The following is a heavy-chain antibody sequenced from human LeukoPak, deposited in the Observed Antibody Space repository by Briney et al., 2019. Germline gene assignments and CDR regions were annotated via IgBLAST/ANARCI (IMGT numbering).Heavy chain of an antibody. CDR1: GFTFSSYA. Sequence: GGSLRLSCAASGFTFSSYAMHWVRQAPGKGLEWVAVISYDGSNKYYADSVKGRFTISRDNSKNTLYLQMNSLRAEDTAVYHCARGAYSSSWYVYVYWGQGTLVTVSS. CDR2: ISYDGSNK. V-gene: IGHV3-30-3*01. D-gene: IGHD6-13*01. CDR3: ARGAYSSSWYVYVY. J-gene: IGHJ4*02.